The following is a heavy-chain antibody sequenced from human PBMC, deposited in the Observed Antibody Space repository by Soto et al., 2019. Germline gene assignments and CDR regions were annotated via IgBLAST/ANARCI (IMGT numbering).Heavy chain of an antibody. CDR3: ASSLLVGYGLEGESD. CDR1: GYTFTSYG. Sequence: QVQLVQSGAEVKKPGASVKVSCKASGYTFTSYGISWVRQAPGQGLEWMGWISAYNGNTSYAQKLQCRVTMTTDTSTSTAYMELRSLRSDDTDVYYCASSLLVGYGLEGESDWGQGTMVNVSS. D-gene: IGHD5-18*01. V-gene: IGHV1-18*01. J-gene: IGHJ4*02. CDR2: ISAYNGNT.